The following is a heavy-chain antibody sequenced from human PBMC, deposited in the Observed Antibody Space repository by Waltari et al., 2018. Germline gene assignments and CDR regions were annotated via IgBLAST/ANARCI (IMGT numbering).Heavy chain of an antibody. Sequence: EVQLVESGGVVVQPGGSLRLSCAASGFPFDDYTMNWVRQAPGKGLEWVSLISWDGGSTYYADSVKGRFTISRDNSKNSLYLQMNSLRTEDTALYYCAKDQSVAAFFDYWGQGTLVTVSS. J-gene: IGHJ4*02. D-gene: IGHD6-19*01. CDR2: ISWDGGST. CDR3: AKDQSVAAFFDY. V-gene: IGHV3-43*01. CDR1: GFPFDDYT.